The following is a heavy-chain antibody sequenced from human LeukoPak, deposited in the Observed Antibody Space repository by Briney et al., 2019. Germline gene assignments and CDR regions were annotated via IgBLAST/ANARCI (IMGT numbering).Heavy chain of an antibody. J-gene: IGHJ3*02. V-gene: IGHV3-23*01. CDR1: GFTYRSHA. CDR3: AKVRGQWLEQGAFDT. Sequence: GGSLRLSCAVSGFTYRSHAMSWVRQAPGKGLECVSVISGNSASTYYADSVKGRFTISRDNSKSTLYVQMNSLRVEDTAVYYCAKVRGQWLEQGAFDTWGQGTMVTVSS. CDR2: ISGNSAST. D-gene: IGHD6-19*01.